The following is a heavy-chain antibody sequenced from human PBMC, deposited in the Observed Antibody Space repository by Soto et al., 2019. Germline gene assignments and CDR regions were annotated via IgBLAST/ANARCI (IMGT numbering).Heavy chain of an antibody. CDR3: ARTRLPVAATPYYFDY. V-gene: IGHV4-59*08. CDR2: IYYSGST. J-gene: IGHJ4*02. CDR1: GGTISSFY. Sequence: PSVTQPVTCTVSGGTISSFYWRWIRKPQGKGLEWIGYIYYSGSTNYNPSLKSRVTISVDTSKNQFSLKLSSVTAADTAVYYCARTRLPVAATPYYFDYWGQGTLVTVSS. D-gene: IGHD2-15*01.